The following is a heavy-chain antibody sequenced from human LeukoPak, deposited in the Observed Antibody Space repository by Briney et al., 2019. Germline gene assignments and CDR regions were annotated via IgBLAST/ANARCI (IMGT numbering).Heavy chain of an antibody. Sequence: PGGSLRLSCAASGFAFSSYEMNWVRQAPGKGLEWVSYISSSGTTKYYADSVKGRFTISRGNAKDSLYLQMSSLRAEDTALYYCARDRRRDGNNYLDYWGQGALVTVSS. J-gene: IGHJ4*02. CDR2: ISSSGTTK. D-gene: IGHD5-24*01. CDR1: GFAFSSYE. V-gene: IGHV3-48*03. CDR3: ARDRRRDGNNYLDY.